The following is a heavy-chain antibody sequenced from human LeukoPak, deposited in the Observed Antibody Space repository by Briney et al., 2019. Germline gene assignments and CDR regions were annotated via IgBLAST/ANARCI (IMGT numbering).Heavy chain of an antibody. Sequence: GGSLRLSCAASGFTFSSYAMSWVRQAPGKGLEWVSAISGSGGSTYYADSVKGRFTISRDNSKNTLYLQMNSLRAEDTAVYYCAKPYYYGSGSYYSPVYYYYGMDVWGQGTTVTVSS. D-gene: IGHD3-10*01. V-gene: IGHV3-23*01. CDR1: GFTFSSYA. CDR3: AKPYYYGSGSYYSPVYYYYGMDV. J-gene: IGHJ6*02. CDR2: ISGSGGST.